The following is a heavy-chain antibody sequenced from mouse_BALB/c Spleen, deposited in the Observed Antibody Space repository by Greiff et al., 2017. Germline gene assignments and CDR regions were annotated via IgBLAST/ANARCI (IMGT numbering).Heavy chain of an antibody. CDR2: INPGSGGT. CDR3: ARSGYGNYFAY. J-gene: IGHJ3*01. Sequence: QVQLQQSGAELVRPGTSVKVSCKASGYAFTNYLIEWVKQRPGQGLEWIGVINPGSGGTNYNEKFKGKATLTADKSSSTAYMQLSSLTSDDSAVYFCARSGYGNYFAYWGQGTLVTVAA. V-gene: IGHV1-54*01. CDR1: GYAFTNYL. D-gene: IGHD2-10*02.